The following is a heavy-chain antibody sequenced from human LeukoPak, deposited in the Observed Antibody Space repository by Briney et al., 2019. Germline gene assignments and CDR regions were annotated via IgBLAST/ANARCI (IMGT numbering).Heavy chain of an antibody. CDR2: ISYDGSNK. J-gene: IGHJ4*02. CDR1: GFTFSSYG. Sequence: PGGSLRLSCAASGFTFSSYGMHWVRQAPGKGLEWVAVISYDGSNKYYADSVKGRFTISRDNSKNTLYLQMNSLRAEDTAVYYCAREPYDSSGYYYSPLDYWGQGTLVTVSS. CDR3: AREPYDSSGYYYSPLDY. D-gene: IGHD3-22*01. V-gene: IGHV3-30*03.